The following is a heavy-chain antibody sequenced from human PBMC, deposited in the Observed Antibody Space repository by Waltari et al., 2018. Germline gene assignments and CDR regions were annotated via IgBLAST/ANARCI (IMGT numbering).Heavy chain of an antibody. CDR3: ARDQSTAARLGAFDI. J-gene: IGHJ3*02. V-gene: IGHV1-69*01. CDR1: GGTFSSYA. Sequence: GGTFSSYAISWVRQAPGQGLEWMGGIIPIFGTANYAQKFQGRVTITADESTSTAYMELSSLRSEDTAVYYCARDQSTAARLGAFDIWGQGTMVTVSS. CDR2: IIPIFGTA. D-gene: IGHD6-13*01.